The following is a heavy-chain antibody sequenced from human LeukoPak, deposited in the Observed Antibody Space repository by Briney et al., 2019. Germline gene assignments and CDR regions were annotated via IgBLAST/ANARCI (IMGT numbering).Heavy chain of an antibody. Sequence: GGSLRLSCEASGFTFTSHAVSWLRQAPGKGLEWVSSTTATGGTTYYADSVKGRFTISRDNSKNMLYLQMDSLRVEDTAVYYCGKARGYSYGTEYWGQGTLVTVSS. J-gene: IGHJ4*02. CDR2: TTATGGTT. D-gene: IGHD5-18*01. V-gene: IGHV3-23*01. CDR3: GKARGYSYGTEY. CDR1: GFTFTSHA.